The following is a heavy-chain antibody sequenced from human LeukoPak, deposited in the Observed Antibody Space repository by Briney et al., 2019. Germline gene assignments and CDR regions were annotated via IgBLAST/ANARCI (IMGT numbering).Heavy chain of an antibody. CDR2: ISYDGSNK. J-gene: IGHJ3*02. CDR3: AKYGHDYGDSDAFDI. CDR1: GFTFSSYG. D-gene: IGHD4-17*01. V-gene: IGHV3-30*18. Sequence: GGSLRLSCAASGFTFSSYGMHWARQAPGKGLEWVAVISYDGSNKYYADSVKGRFTISRDNSKNTLYLQMNSLRAEDTAVYYCAKYGHDYGDSDAFDIWGQGTMVTVSS.